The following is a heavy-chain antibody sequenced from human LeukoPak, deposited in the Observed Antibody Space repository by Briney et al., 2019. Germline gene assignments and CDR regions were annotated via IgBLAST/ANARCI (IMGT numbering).Heavy chain of an antibody. V-gene: IGHV4-4*07. CDR1: GGSISSYC. Sequence: SETLSLTCTVSGGSISSYCWSWIRQPAGKGLEWIGRIYTSGSTNYNPSLKSRVTMSVDTSKNQFSLKLSSVTAADTAVYYCARDGSGYSYGSYQDYYYYMDVWGKGTTVTVSS. CDR3: ARDGSGYSYGSYQDYYYYMDV. J-gene: IGHJ6*03. CDR2: IYTSGST. D-gene: IGHD5-18*01.